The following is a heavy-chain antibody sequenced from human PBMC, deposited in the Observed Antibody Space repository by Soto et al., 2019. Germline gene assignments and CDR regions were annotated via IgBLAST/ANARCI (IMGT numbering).Heavy chain of an antibody. J-gene: IGHJ3*02. Sequence: TGGSLRLSCAASGFTFSSYSMNWVRQAPGKGLEWVSSISSSSSYIYYADSVKGRFTISRDNAKNSLYLQMNSLRAEDTAVYYCARDFDYGDLAAFDIWGQGTMVTVSS. CDR3: ARDFDYGDLAAFDI. CDR1: GFTFSSYS. D-gene: IGHD4-17*01. V-gene: IGHV3-21*01. CDR2: ISSSSSYI.